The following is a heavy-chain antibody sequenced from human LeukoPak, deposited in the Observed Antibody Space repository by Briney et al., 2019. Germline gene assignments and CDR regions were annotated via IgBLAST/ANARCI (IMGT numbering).Heavy chain of an antibody. V-gene: IGHV3-30*02. CDR1: GFTFSSYG. D-gene: IGHD6-19*01. CDR3: AKDRIAVAGTGDY. CDR2: IRYDGSNK. Sequence: GGSLRLSCAASGFTFSSYGMHWVRQAPGKGLEWVAFIRYDGSNKYYADSVKGRFTISRDNSKNTLYLQMNSLRAEDTAVYYCAKDRIAVAGTGDYWGQGTLVTVSS. J-gene: IGHJ4*02.